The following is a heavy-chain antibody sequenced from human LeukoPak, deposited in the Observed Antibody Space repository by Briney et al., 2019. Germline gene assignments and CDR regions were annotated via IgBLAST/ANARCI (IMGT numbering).Heavy chain of an antibody. J-gene: IGHJ4*02. V-gene: IGHV4-59*01. Sequence: SETLSLTCTVSGGSISSYYWSWIRQPPGKGLEWIGYIYYSGSTNYNPSLKSRVTISVDTSKNRFSLKLSSVTAADTAVYYCARGVAAAAPLGYWGQGTLVTVSS. CDR3: ARGVAAAAPLGY. CDR1: GGSISSYY. D-gene: IGHD6-13*01. CDR2: IYYSGST.